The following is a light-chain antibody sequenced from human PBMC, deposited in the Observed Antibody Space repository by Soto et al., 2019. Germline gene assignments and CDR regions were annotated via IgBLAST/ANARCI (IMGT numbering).Light chain of an antibody. CDR3: QQYNDWPPVLT. CDR1: QSVSSN. Sequence: EIVMTQSPATLSVSPGERATLSCRASQSVSSNVACYQQKPGQTPRLLIYGASTRATGIPAGFSGSGSGTEFTLTISILQSEDSAVYYCQQYNDWPPVLTFGGGTKVEIK. CDR2: GAS. J-gene: IGKJ4*01. V-gene: IGKV3-15*01.